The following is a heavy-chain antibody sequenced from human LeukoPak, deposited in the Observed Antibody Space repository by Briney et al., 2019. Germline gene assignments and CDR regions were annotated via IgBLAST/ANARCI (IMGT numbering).Heavy chain of an antibody. CDR2: TSDSGSS. D-gene: IGHD2-21*01. CDR1: AGSISAYY. CDR3: ARIVRQDGAYLDL. V-gene: IGHV4-59*08. J-gene: IGHJ2*01. Sequence: SETLSLTCTVSAGSISAYYWTWIRQPPGKGLEWIGYTSDSGSSNYKSSLKSRVSMSVDTSKRQFSLTLTSVTAADTAVYYCARIVRQDGAYLDLWGRGSLVTVSS.